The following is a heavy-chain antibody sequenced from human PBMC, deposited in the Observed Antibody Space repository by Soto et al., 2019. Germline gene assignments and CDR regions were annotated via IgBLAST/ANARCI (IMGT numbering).Heavy chain of an antibody. Sequence: QVQLVQSGAEVKKPGASVTVSCKASGYTFTSYYIHWVRQAPGQGLEWMGRINPSGGSTSYAQKFQGRVTMTRDTSTSTVYMEVSGLRSEDTAVYYCARDQEPSTLYYDYDYMDVWGKGTTVTVSS. CDR1: GYTFTSYY. CDR2: INPSGGST. J-gene: IGHJ6*03. V-gene: IGHV1-46*03. CDR3: ARDQEPSTLYYDYDYMDV.